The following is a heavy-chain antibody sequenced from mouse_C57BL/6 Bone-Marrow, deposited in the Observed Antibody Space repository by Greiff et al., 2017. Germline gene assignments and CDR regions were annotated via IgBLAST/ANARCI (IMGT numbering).Heavy chain of an antibody. Sequence: VQLQQSGAELARPGASVKLSCKASGYTFTSYGISWVKQRTGQGLEWIGEIYPRSGNTYYNEKFKGKATLTADKSSSTAYMELRSLTSEDTAVYYCARGYDGARFAYWGQGTLVTVSA. J-gene: IGHJ3*01. D-gene: IGHD2-2*01. CDR1: GYTFTSYG. CDR3: ARGYDGARFAY. CDR2: IYPRSGNT. V-gene: IGHV1-81*01.